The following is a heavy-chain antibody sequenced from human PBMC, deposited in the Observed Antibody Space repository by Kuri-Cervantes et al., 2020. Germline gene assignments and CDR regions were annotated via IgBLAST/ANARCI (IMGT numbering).Heavy chain of an antibody. CDR3: AKEDCTNGVCYIGYFDY. CDR1: GFTFSSYD. Sequence: GGSLRLSCAASGFTFSSYDMRWVRQAPGKGLEWVAVISYDGSNKDYADSVKGRFTISRDNSKNTLYLQMNSLRAEDTAVYYCAKEDCTNGVCYIGYFDYWGQGTLVTVSS. J-gene: IGHJ4*02. V-gene: IGHV3-30*18. CDR2: ISYDGSNK. D-gene: IGHD2-8*01.